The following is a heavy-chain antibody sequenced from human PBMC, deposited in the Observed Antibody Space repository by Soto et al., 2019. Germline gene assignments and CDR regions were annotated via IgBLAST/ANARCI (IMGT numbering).Heavy chain of an antibody. Sequence: GGSLRLSCAASGFTVSSNYMSWVRQAPGKGLEWVSVIYSGGSTYYADSVKGRFTISRDNSKNTLYLQMNSLRAEDTAVYYCARDSTTPAYFDYWGQGTLVTVSS. CDR1: GFTVSSNY. J-gene: IGHJ4*02. CDR3: ARDSTTPAYFDY. V-gene: IGHV3-66*01. D-gene: IGHD4-17*01. CDR2: IYSGGST.